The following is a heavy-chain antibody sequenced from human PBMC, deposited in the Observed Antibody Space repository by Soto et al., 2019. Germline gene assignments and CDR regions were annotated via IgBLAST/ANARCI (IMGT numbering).Heavy chain of an antibody. CDR2: IYHTGST. J-gene: IGHJ5*02. D-gene: IGHD6-13*01. CDR1: GASISTSIW. Sequence: QLQESGPGLVKPSGTLSLTCAVSGASISTSIWWSWVRQSPGKGLEWIGEIYHTGSTNYNPSLKSRVSMSVDKSKNQFSLKLNSVTAADTAVYYCARIWYPFDPWGQGTLVTVSS. V-gene: IGHV4-4*02. CDR3: ARIWYPFDP.